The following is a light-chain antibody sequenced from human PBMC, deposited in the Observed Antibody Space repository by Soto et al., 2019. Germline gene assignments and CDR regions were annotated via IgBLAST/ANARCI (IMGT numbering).Light chain of an antibody. J-gene: IGKJ1*01. V-gene: IGKV1-5*03. CDR1: QSISSW. Sequence: DIQMTQSPSTLSASVGDRVTITCRASQSISSWLAWYQQKPGKAPKLLIYKASSLESEVPSRFSGSGSGTECLLAISSRQPDEFTPYYCQQYNSYWTFGQGTKVEIK. CDR2: KAS. CDR3: QQYNSYWT.